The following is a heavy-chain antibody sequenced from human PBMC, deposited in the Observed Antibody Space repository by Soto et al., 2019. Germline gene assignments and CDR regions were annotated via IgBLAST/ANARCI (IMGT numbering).Heavy chain of an antibody. CDR2: LIPLFGTT. V-gene: IGHV1-69*06. Sequence: QVQLVQSGAEVKKPGSSVKVSCEASGGTFSGHAISWVRQAPGQGPEWMGGLIPLFGTTQHAQNFQDMLTITADKSTSTAYMELTSLRFEDTAIYYCARGPNWGYRFDSWGQGTLVTVSS. J-gene: IGHJ5*01. CDR3: ARGPNWGYRFDS. D-gene: IGHD7-27*01. CDR1: GGTFSGHA.